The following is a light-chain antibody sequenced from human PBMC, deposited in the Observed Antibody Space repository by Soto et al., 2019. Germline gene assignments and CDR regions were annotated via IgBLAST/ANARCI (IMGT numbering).Light chain of an antibody. V-gene: IGKV3-20*01. CDR2: SAS. Sequence: EIGLTQSPGTLSLSPGERATLSCSARQSISRSYVAWYQQKPGQAPRLLIYSASSRSTGIPDMFSGSATRTDFTLTISRLEPEEVAVYCCQQYGSSSYTCGQGPQLETK. CDR1: QSISRSY. CDR3: QQYGSSSYT. J-gene: IGKJ2*01.